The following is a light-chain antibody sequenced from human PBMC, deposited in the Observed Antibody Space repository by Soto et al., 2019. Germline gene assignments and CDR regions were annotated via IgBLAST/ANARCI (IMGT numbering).Light chain of an antibody. V-gene: IGLV1-40*01. CDR1: STNIGAGYG. CDR2: GNT. J-gene: IGLJ1*01. CDR3: GSYTTSSNYV. Sequence: QSVLTQPPSVSGAPGQRVSISCTGSSTNIGAGYGVHWYQQRPGTAPKLLIVGNTIRPSGVPDRFSASTSGNTASLTISGLRAEDEADYYCGSYTTSSNYVFGTGTKLTVL.